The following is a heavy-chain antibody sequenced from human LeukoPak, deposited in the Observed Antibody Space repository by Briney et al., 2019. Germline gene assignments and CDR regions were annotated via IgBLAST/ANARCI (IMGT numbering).Heavy chain of an antibody. V-gene: IGHV3-11*03. CDR3: ARASIAVAYPHIDY. CDR1: GFTFSDYY. D-gene: IGHD6-19*01. J-gene: IGHJ4*02. Sequence: GGSLRLSCAASGFTFSDYYMSWIRQAPGKGLEWVSYISSSSSYTNYADSVKGRFTISRDNAKNSLCLQMNSLRAEDTAVYYCARASIAVAYPHIDYWGQGTLVTVSS. CDR2: ISSSSSYT.